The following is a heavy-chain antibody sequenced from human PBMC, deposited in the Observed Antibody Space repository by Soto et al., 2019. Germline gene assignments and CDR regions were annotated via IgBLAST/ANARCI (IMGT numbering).Heavy chain of an antibody. Sequence: QVQLVQSGAEVKKPGSSVKVSCKASGGTFCSYGISWVRQAPGQGLEWMGGTIPNFGTAHDALKFQGRVTISADESTSTAYMELSSLRYEETAVYYCARIRSDSSSYYLDYWGQGTPVTVSS. CDR3: ARIRSDSSSYYLDY. J-gene: IGHJ4*02. V-gene: IGHV1-69*12. CDR2: TIPNFGTA. D-gene: IGHD3-22*01. CDR1: GGTFCSYG.